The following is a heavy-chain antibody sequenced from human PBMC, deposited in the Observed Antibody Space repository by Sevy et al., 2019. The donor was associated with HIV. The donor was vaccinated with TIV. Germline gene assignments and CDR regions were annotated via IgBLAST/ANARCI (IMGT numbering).Heavy chain of an antibody. Sequence: VKVSCKASGGTFSSYAINWVRQAPGQGLEWMGGIIPIFGTANYAQKFQGRVTITADESTSTAYMELSSLRSEDTAVYYCAGDHGYYYDSSGYYYDAFDIWGQGTMVTVSS. V-gene: IGHV1-69*13. J-gene: IGHJ3*02. CDR1: GGTFSSYA. CDR2: IIPIFGTA. CDR3: AGDHGYYYDSSGYYYDAFDI. D-gene: IGHD3-22*01.